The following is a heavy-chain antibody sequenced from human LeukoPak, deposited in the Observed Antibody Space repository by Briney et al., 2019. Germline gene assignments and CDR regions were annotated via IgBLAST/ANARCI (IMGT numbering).Heavy chain of an antibody. CDR3: AREDRHMNWFDP. J-gene: IGHJ5*02. CDR1: GYTFTSYG. V-gene: IGHV1-18*01. Sequence: GASVKVSCKXSGYTFTSYGISWVRQAPGQGLEGMGWISAYNGNTNCAQKLQGRVTMTTDTSTSTAYMELRSLRSDDTAVYYCAREDRHMNWFDPWGQGTLVTVSS. CDR2: ISAYNGNT.